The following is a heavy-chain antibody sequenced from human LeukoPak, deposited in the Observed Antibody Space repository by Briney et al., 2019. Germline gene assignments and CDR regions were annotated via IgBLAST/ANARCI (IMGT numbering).Heavy chain of an antibody. V-gene: IGHV3-23*01. D-gene: IGHD6-25*01. CDR2: ISGSGGST. CDR1: GFTFSSYA. CDR3: AKDILRLRGGSGFRPD. Sequence: GGSLRLSCAASGFTFSSYAMSWVRQAPGKGLEWVSAISGSGGSTYYADSVKGRFTISRDNSKNTLYLQMNSLRAEDTAVYYCAKDILRLRGGSGFRPDWGQGTLVTVSS. J-gene: IGHJ4*02.